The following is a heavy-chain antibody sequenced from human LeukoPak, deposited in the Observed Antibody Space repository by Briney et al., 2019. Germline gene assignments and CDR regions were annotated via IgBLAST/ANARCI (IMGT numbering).Heavy chain of an antibody. CDR2: INHSGST. J-gene: IGHJ3*02. CDR1: GGSFSGYY. V-gene: IGHV4-34*01. Sequence: SETLSLTCAVYGGSFSGYYWSWIRQPPGKGLEWIGEINHSGSTNYNPSLKSRVTISVDTSKNQFSLKLSSVTAADTAVYYCARGYSYYDFWSGSHDGRYAFDIWGQGTMVTVSS. CDR3: ARGYSYYDFWSGSHDGRYAFDI. D-gene: IGHD3-3*01.